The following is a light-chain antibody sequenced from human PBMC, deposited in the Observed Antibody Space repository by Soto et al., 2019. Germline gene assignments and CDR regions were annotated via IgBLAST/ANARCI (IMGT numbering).Light chain of an antibody. CDR3: CSLTTSHTYV. CDR1: RSDIGHYDY. CDR2: HVT. Sequence: QCVLTRTASVSVTPGQSIMISCTVTRSDIGHYDYVSWYQQQPGKALKLIIYHVTYRPSGVSNRYSGSKAGNSASLTIPGLQADDEADYYCCSLTTSHTYVFGSGTK. J-gene: IGLJ1*01. V-gene: IGLV2-14*03.